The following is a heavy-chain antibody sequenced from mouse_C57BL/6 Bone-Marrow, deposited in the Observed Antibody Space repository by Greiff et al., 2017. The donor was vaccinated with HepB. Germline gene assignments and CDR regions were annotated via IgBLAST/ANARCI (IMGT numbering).Heavy chain of an antibody. CDR2: ISDGGSYT. D-gene: IGHD2-5*01. V-gene: IGHV5-4*03. CDR3: ARAYYSNPGY. J-gene: IGHJ3*02. Sequence: EVKLMESGGGLVKPGGSLKLSCAASGFTFSSYAMSWVRQTPEKRLEWVATISDGGSYTYYPDNVKGRFTISRDNAKNNLYLQMSHLKSEDTAMYYCARAYYSNPGYWGQGTLVTVSA. CDR1: GFTFSSYA.